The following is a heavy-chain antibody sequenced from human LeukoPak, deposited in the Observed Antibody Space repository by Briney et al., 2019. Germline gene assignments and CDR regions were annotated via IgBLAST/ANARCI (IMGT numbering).Heavy chain of an antibody. CDR2: ISGSGGST. V-gene: IGHV3-23*01. J-gene: IGHJ6*02. CDR1: GFTFSTYS. D-gene: IGHD2-21*02. Sequence: GGSLRLSCAASGFTFSTYSMSWVRQAPGKGLEWVSAISGSGGSTYYADSVKGRFTISRDNSKNTLYLQMNSLRAEDTAVYYCAKDTLPGYGMDVWGQGTTVTVSS. CDR3: AKDTLPGYGMDV.